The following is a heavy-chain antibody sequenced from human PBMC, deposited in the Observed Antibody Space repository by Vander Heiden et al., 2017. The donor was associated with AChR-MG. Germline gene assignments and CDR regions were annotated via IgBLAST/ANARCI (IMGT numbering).Heavy chain of an antibody. CDR2: CVPLFGTA. CDR1: GGTFNTHT. D-gene: IGHD3-16*01. J-gene: IGHJ6*03. CDR3: ATCIITPPYFYYMDV. V-gene: IGHV1-69*19. Sequence: QVQLVQSGAEVKKPGSSVTVSCQASGGTFNTHTTSWVRQAPGHGLEWLGGCVPLFGTADYPQKFQGRITITADESTSTAYMELSSLRADDTAVYYCATCIITPPYFYYMDVWGKGTTVTV.